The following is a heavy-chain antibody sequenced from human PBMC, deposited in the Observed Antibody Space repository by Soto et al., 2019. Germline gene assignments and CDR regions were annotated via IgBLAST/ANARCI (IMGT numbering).Heavy chain of an antibody. V-gene: IGHV1-69*01. Sequence: QVQLVQSGAEVKKPGSSVKVSCKASGGTFSSYSISWVRQAPGQGLEWMGGSIPIFRTANYAQKFQGRVTITADESTSTVYMELSSLRSEDTAVYYCARGGPHRKASYNCEMDVWGQGTTVTVSS. CDR2: SIPIFRTA. CDR3: ARGGPHRKASYNCEMDV. D-gene: IGHD3-16*01. CDR1: GGTFSSYS. J-gene: IGHJ6*01.